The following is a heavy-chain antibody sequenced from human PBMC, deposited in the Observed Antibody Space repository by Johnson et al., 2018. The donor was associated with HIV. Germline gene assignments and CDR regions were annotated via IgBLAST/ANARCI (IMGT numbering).Heavy chain of an antibody. CDR2: ISYDGSIK. Sequence: QVLLVESGGGLVQPGGSLRLSCAASGFTFSSYAMHWVRQAPGKGLEWVAVISYDGSIKYYADSVKGRFTISRDNSKNTLYLQMNSLRAEDTAVYYCAKDPGGGSYPNDAFDIWGQGTMVTVSS. V-gene: IGHV3-30-3*01. CDR3: AKDPGGGSYPNDAFDI. CDR1: GFTFSSYA. D-gene: IGHD1-26*01. J-gene: IGHJ3*02.